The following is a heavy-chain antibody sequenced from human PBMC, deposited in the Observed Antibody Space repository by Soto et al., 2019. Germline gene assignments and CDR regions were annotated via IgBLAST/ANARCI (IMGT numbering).Heavy chain of an antibody. Sequence: SETLSLTCTVSGGSISSGGYYWSWIRQHPGKGLEWIGYIYYSGSTYYNPSLKIRVTISVDTSKNQFSLKLSSVTAADTAVYYCASTEYGPQYFDYWGQGTLVTVS. CDR2: IYYSGST. D-gene: IGHD3-10*01. CDR1: GGSISSGGYY. J-gene: IGHJ4*02. V-gene: IGHV4-31*03. CDR3: ASTEYGPQYFDY.